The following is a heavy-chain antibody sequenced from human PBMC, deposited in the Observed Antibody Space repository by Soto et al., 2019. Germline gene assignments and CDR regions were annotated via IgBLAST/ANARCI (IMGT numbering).Heavy chain of an antibody. D-gene: IGHD6-19*01. CDR1: GYTFISYG. V-gene: IGHV1-18*01. CDR3: ARVYSSGWKGLGY. J-gene: IGHJ4*02. CDR2: IATHNDNT. Sequence: QLVQSGAEVKKPGSSVKVSCKAFGYTFISYGIGWVRQATGQGLEWMGWIATHNDNTNYAQQFQGRVTFTTDTSTSTAYMELRSLTSDDTAIYYCARVYSSGWKGLGYWGQGTLVTVSS.